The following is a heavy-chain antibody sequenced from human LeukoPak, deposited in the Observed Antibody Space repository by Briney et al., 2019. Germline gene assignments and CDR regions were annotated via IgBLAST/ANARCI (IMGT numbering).Heavy chain of an antibody. CDR1: GFTFDDYA. J-gene: IGHJ4*02. V-gene: IGHV4-30-2*05. Sequence: KPGRSLRLSCAASGFTFDDYAMHWVRQAPGKGLEWIGYIYYSGNTYYNPSLKSRVTITEDTSKNQFSLKLSSVTAADTAVYYCARGAVEIDSWGQGTLVTVSS. D-gene: IGHD6-19*01. CDR3: ARGAVEIDS. CDR2: IYYSGNT.